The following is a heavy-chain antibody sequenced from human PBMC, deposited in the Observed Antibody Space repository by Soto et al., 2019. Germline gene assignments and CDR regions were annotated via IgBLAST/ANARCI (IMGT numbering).Heavy chain of an antibody. Sequence: GSGPTLVNPTQTLTLTCTFSGFSLSTSGMRVSWIRQPPGKALEWLARIDWDDDEYYRTSLKSRLTISKDTSKNQVVLTMTNMDPVDTATYYCAKTGTDGSWFDPWGQGTLVTVSS. CDR3: AKTGTDGSWFDP. CDR2: IDWDDDE. CDR1: GFSLSTSGMR. V-gene: IGHV2-70*11. J-gene: IGHJ5*02. D-gene: IGHD1-1*01.